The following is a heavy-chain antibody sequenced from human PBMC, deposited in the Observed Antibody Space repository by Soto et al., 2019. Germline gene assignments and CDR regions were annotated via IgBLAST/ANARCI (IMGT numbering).Heavy chain of an antibody. CDR3: AKRGYGRYNWFDP. V-gene: IGHV3-30*18. CDR2: ISYDGSNK. CDR1: GFTFSSYG. J-gene: IGHJ5*02. Sequence: GGSLRLSCAASGFTFSSYGMHWVRQAPGEGLEWVVVISYDGSNKYYADSVKGRFTISRDNSKNTLYLQMNSLRAEDTAVYYCAKRGYGRYNWFDPWGQGTLVTVSS. D-gene: IGHD5-18*01.